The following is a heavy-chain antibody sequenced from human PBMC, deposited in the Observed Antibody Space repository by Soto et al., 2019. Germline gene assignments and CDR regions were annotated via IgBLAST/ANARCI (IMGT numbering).Heavy chain of an antibody. CDR3: AKDGEQLDFDY. CDR1: GFTFSNYA. CDR2: ISGGGYT. D-gene: IGHD6-6*01. Sequence: GGSLRLSCAASGFTFSNYAMSWVRQAPGKGLEWVSAISGGGYTYYADSVKGRFTISRDNSKNTLYLQMNSLRAEDTAVYYCAKDGEQLDFDYWGQGTLVTVSS. V-gene: IGHV3-23*01. J-gene: IGHJ4*02.